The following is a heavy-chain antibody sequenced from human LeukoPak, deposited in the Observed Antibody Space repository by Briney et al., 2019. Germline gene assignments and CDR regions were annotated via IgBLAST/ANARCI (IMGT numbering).Heavy chain of an antibody. Sequence: GASVKVSCKASGYTFTGYYMHWVRQAPGQGLEWMGRINPNSGGTNYAQKFQGRVTMTRDTSISTAYMELSRLRSDDTAVYYCARLAIVGATTRFDYWGQGTLVTVSS. CDR2: INPNSGGT. D-gene: IGHD1-26*01. CDR1: GYTFTGYY. J-gene: IGHJ4*02. CDR3: ARLAIVGATTRFDY. V-gene: IGHV1-2*06.